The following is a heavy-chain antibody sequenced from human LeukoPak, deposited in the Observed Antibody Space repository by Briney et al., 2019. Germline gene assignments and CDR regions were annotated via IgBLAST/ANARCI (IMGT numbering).Heavy chain of an antibody. V-gene: IGHV3-23*01. D-gene: IGHD2-21*01. CDR2: IGPNGDRT. CDR3: ARAYDKAYDY. J-gene: IGHJ4*02. Sequence: GGSLRLSCAASGIIFGSHGMAWVRQAPGKGLEWVSSIGPNGDRTFYADFVKGRFTISRDNSKNTVSLHMNSLRAEDSAIYRCARAYDKAYDYWGQGTLVTVSS. CDR1: GIIFGSHG.